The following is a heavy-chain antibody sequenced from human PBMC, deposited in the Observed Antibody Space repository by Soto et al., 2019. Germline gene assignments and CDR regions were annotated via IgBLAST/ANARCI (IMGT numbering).Heavy chain of an antibody. CDR1: GGSFSGYQ. Sequence: QVQLQQWGAGLLKPSETLSLTCAVYGGSFSGYQWSWIRQTPGKGLEWIGEINDSGNINYNPSLKSRVTILLDTPKKQISLKLSSVTAADSAVYYCARGLILWFGELSRRGGYYYYMDVWGKANTVTVSS. D-gene: IGHD3-10*01. J-gene: IGHJ6*03. CDR2: INDSGNI. CDR3: ARGLILWFGELSRRGGYYYYMDV. V-gene: IGHV4-34*01.